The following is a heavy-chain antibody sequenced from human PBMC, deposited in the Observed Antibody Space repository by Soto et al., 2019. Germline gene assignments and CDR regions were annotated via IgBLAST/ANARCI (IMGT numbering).Heavy chain of an antibody. CDR3: ARVKSLDRGGRPLYY. J-gene: IGHJ4*02. D-gene: IGHD3-10*01. Sequence: QVQLQQWGAGLLKPSETLSLTCAVYGGSFSGYYWSWIRQPPGKGLEWIGEINHSGSTNYNPSLESRVTTSVSTSTHQFSLQLSSVTAAAPAVYYCARVKSLDRGGRPLYYGGQGTLVTVSS. V-gene: IGHV4-34*01. CDR2: INHSGST. CDR1: GGSFSGYY.